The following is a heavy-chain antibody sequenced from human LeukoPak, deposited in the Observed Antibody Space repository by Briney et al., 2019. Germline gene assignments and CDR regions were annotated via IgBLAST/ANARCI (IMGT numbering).Heavy chain of an antibody. CDR3: ARDWGEYYYDNSGYYPAPGWFDP. J-gene: IGHJ5*02. V-gene: IGHV4-59*01. D-gene: IGHD3-22*01. CDR1: GGSITNYY. Sequence: SETLSLTCTVSGGSITNYYWSWIRQPPGKGLEWIGFSYYNGNTNYNPSLKSRVTISVDMSKNQFSLSLRSVTAADTAVYYCARDWGEYYYDNSGYYPAPGWFDPWGQGTLVTVSS. CDR2: SYYNGNT.